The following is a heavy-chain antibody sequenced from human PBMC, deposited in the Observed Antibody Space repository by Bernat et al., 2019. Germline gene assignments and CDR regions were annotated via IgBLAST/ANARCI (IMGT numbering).Heavy chain of an antibody. CDR3: AGGGSGVGADD. Sequence: QVQLQESGPGLVKPSETLSLTCTVSGGSISTYYWSWIRQPPGKGLEWIGNIYYSGSTNYNPSLKSRVTISVKTSKNPVSLKLGSGTGAETAMYFCAGGGSGVGADDWGQGTLVTVSS. J-gene: IGHJ4*02. CDR2: IYYSGST. V-gene: IGHV4-59*01. CDR1: GGSISTYY. D-gene: IGHD3-16*01.